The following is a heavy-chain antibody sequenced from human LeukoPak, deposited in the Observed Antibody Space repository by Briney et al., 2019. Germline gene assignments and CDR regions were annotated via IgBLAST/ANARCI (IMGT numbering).Heavy chain of an antibody. V-gene: IGHV4-61*02. D-gene: IGHD3-10*01. CDR2: IYPSGST. CDR1: GVSIISGGYY. J-gene: IGHJ5*02. Sequence: RPSQTLSLTCTVSGVSIISGGYYWSWIRQPAGEGLEWIGRIYPSGSTYLTPSLKSRVSMSVDMSKSQIFLKVDSVTAADTAVYYCARGYASGCYSTWGQGILVTVSS. CDR3: ARGYASGCYST.